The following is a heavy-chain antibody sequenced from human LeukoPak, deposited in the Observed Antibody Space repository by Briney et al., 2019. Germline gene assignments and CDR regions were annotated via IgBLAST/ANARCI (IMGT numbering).Heavy chain of an antibody. J-gene: IGHJ6*02. CDR3: ASSIWVDYYDSSGNNYYYYGMDV. CDR1: GGTFSSYT. CDR2: IIPILGIA. V-gene: IGHV1-69*10. D-gene: IGHD3-22*01. Sequence: SVKVSCKASGGTFSSYTISWVRQAPGQGLEWMGGIIPILGIANYPQKFQGRVTITADKSTSTAYMELSSLRSEDTAVYYCASSIWVDYYDSSGNNYYYYGMDVWGQGTTVTVSS.